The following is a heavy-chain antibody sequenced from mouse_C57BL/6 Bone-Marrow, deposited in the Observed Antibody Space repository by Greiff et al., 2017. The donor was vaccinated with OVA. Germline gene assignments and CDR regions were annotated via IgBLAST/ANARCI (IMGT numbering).Heavy chain of an antibody. Sequence: QVQLKQSGAELARPGASVKLSCKASGYTFTSYGISWVKQRTGQGLEWIGEIYPRSGNTYYNEKFKGKATLTADKSSSTAYMELRSLTSEDSAVYFCAREGYYYGSSYFDDWGQGTTLTVSS. V-gene: IGHV1-81*01. J-gene: IGHJ2*01. CDR3: AREGYYYGSSYFDD. CDR1: GYTFTSYG. CDR2: IYPRSGNT. D-gene: IGHD1-1*01.